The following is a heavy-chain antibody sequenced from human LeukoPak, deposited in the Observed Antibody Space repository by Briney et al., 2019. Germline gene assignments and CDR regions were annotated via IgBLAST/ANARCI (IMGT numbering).Heavy chain of an antibody. D-gene: IGHD1-7*01. CDR2: IQIADSET. CDR3: ARRMRRHWNSDLWSSDY. CDR1: GYRFSDFW. Sequence: GESLQISCKASGYRFSDFWVGWARQVPGKGLEWMGIIQIADSETTYSPSFQGQVTISADTSLNTAHLQWSSLTASDTAIYYCARRMRRHWNSDLWSSDYWGQGTLVSVSS. J-gene: IGHJ4*02. V-gene: IGHV5-51*01.